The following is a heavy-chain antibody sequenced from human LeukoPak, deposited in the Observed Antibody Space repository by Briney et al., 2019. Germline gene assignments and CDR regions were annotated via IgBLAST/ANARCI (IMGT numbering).Heavy chain of an antibody. CDR1: GFTFSSYS. CDR3: ARVIYCSGGSCYDGAWFDP. J-gene: IGHJ5*02. V-gene: IGHV4-38-2*01. CDR2: IYQSGST. Sequence: GSLRLSCAASGFTFSSYSMNWVRQAPGKGLEWIGSIYQSGSTYYNPSLKSRVTISVDTSKNQFSLKLISVTAADTAVYYCARVIYCSGGSCYDGAWFDPWGQGTLVTVST. D-gene: IGHD2-15*01.